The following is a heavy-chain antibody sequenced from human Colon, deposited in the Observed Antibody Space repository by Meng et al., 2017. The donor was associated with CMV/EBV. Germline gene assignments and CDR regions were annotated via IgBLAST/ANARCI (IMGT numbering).Heavy chain of an antibody. CDR3: ASDYYDISGNGH. V-gene: IGHV3-30*04. CDR2: ISPDGSIK. Sequence: AASGFTFSSYGSHWVRQAPGKGLEWVATISPDGSIKHYADSVKGRLTITRDNSKNTLDLQVNSLRPEDTAVYYCASDYYDISGNGHWGQGTLVTVSS. CDR1: GFTFSSYG. D-gene: IGHD3-22*01. J-gene: IGHJ4*02.